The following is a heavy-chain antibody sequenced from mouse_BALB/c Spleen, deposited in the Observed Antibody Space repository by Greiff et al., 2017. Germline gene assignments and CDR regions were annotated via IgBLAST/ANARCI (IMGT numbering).Heavy chain of an antibody. CDR2: IDPANGNT. CDR1: GFNIKDTY. V-gene: IGHV14-3*02. J-gene: IGHJ4*01. CDR3: ARRATATFYYAMDY. Sequence: EVQLQQSGAELVKPGASVKLSCTASGFNIKDTYMHWVKQRPEQGLEWIGRIDPANGNTKYDPKFKDKATLTADKSSSTAYMQLSSLTSEDSAVYYCARRATATFYYAMDYWGQGTSVTVSS. D-gene: IGHD1-2*01.